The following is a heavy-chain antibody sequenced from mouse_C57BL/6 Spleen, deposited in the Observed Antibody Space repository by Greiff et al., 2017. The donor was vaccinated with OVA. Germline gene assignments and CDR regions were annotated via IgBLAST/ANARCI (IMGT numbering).Heavy chain of an antibody. V-gene: IGHV14-3*01. Sequence: VQLQQSVAELVRPGASVKLSCTASGFNIKNTYMHWVKQRPEQGLAWIGRIDPANGNTKYAPKFQGKATITADTSSNTAYLQLSSLTSEDTSIYYCARHYGSSQYYFDYWGQGTTLTVSS. CDR3: ARHYGSSQYYFDY. D-gene: IGHD1-1*01. CDR2: IDPANGNT. J-gene: IGHJ2*01. CDR1: GFNIKNTY.